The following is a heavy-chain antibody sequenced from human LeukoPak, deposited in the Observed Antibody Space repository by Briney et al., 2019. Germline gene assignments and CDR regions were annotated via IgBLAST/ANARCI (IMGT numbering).Heavy chain of an antibody. CDR2: IGIDSGNT. D-gene: IGHD5-24*01. V-gene: IGHV3-48*01. CDR3: ARDYKYAFDN. CDR1: GFTFSDS. Sequence: PGGSLRLSRAASGFTFSDSMNWVRQAPGKGLEWISYIGIDSGNTNYADSVKGRFTISGDKAKNSLYLQMNSLRVEDTAVYYCARDYKYAFDNWGQGTLVTVSS. J-gene: IGHJ4*02.